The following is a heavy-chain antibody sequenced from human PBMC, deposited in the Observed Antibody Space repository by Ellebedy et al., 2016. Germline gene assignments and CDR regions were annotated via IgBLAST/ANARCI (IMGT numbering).Heavy chain of an antibody. V-gene: IGHV3-7*03. Sequence: GGSLRLSXAASGFTFSSYWMSWVRQAPGKGLEWVANIKQDGSEKYYVDSVKGRFTISRDNAKNSLYLQMNSLRAEDTAVYYCARVVGAGWFDPWGQGTLVTVSS. CDR1: GFTFSSYW. J-gene: IGHJ5*02. CDR2: IKQDGSEK. D-gene: IGHD1-26*01. CDR3: ARVVGAGWFDP.